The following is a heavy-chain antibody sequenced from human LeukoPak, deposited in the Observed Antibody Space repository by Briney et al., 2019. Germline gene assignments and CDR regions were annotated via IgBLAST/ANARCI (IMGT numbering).Heavy chain of an antibody. D-gene: IGHD3/OR15-3a*01. CDR1: GFTFSSYG. V-gene: IGHV3-7*01. J-gene: IGHJ4*02. CDR2: INQDGTEK. CDR3: ARTGLGMYSFDQ. Sequence: GGSLRLSCAASGFTFSSYGMHWVRQAPGKGLEWVANINQDGTEKHYVGTVKGRFTISRDNAKNSLYLQMNSLRVEDTAVYYCARTGLGMYSFDQWGQGTLVTVSS.